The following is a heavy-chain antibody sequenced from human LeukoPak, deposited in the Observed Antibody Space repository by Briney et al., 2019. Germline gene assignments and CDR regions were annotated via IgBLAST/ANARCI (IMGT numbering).Heavy chain of an antibody. D-gene: IGHD3-10*01. J-gene: IGHJ4*02. Sequence: SVKVSCKASGGTFSSYALSWVRQAPGQGLEWMGGIIPIFGTANYAQKFQGRVTITADESTSTAYMELSSLRSEDTAVYYCAREGYYGSGSFFDYWGQGTLVTVSS. CDR3: AREGYYGSGSFFDY. CDR2: IIPIFGTA. V-gene: IGHV1-69*13. CDR1: GGTFSSYA.